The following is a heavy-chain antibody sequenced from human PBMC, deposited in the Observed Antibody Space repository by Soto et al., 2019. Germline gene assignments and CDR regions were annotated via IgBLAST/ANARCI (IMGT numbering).Heavy chain of an antibody. D-gene: IGHD2-15*01. CDR2: INHSGST. J-gene: IGHJ3*02. V-gene: IGHV4-34*01. Sequence: QVQLQQWGAGLLKPSETLSLTCAVYGGSFSGYYWSWIRQPPGKGLEWIGEINHSGSTNYNPSLKSRVTISVATSKNQFSLKLSSVTAADTAVYYCARDVVVAAISGAFDIWGQGTMFTVSS. CDR3: ARDVVVAAISGAFDI. CDR1: GGSFSGYY.